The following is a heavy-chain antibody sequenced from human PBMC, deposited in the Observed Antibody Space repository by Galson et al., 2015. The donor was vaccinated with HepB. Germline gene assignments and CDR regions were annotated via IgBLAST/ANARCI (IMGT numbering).Heavy chain of an antibody. CDR2: ISGSGGST. CDR3: AKDLPYDYVWGSYRSFAFDI. D-gene: IGHD3-16*02. CDR1: GFTFSSYA. Sequence: SLRLSCAASGFTFSSYAMSWVRQAPGKGLEWVSAISGSGGSTYYADSVKGRFTISRDNSKNTLYLQMNSLRAEDTAVYYCAKDLPYDYVWGSYRSFAFDIWGQGTMVTVSS. J-gene: IGHJ3*02. V-gene: IGHV3-23*01.